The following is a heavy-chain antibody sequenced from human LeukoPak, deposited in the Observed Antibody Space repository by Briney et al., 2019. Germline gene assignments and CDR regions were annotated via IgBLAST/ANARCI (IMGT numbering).Heavy chain of an antibody. D-gene: IGHD3-22*01. CDR1: GFTFSSYA. Sequence: PGGSLRLSCAASGFTFSSYAMSWVRQAPGKGLEWVSAISGSGGSTYYADSVKGRFTISRDNSKNTLYLQMNSLRAEDTAVYYCAKDPGGSYYYDSSGYFPYYFDYWGQGTLVTVSS. CDR3: AKDPGGSYYYDSSGYFPYYFDY. V-gene: IGHV3-23*01. CDR2: ISGSGGST. J-gene: IGHJ4*02.